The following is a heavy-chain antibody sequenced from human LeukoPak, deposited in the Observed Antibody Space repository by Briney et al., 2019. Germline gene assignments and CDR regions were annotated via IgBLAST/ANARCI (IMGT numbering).Heavy chain of an antibody. V-gene: IGHV2-70*01. Sequence: ESGPALVKPTQTLTLTCSFSGFSLSTRGMCVSWIRQSPGKALEWLAHIDWDDAKYYSTSLKTRLTISKDTSKNRVVLTMTNMDPVDTATYYCARISSGCERPPDYWGQGTLVIVSS. CDR1: GFSLSTRGMC. CDR2: IDWDDAK. D-gene: IGHD6-19*01. J-gene: IGHJ4*02. CDR3: ARISSGCERPPDY.